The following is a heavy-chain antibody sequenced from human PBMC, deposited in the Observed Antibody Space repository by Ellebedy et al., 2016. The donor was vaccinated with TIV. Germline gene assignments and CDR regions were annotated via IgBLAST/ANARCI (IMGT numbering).Heavy chain of an antibody. CDR3: ARGVTTIGS. CDR2: VYYSGLT. CDR1: GGSISSSSFY. V-gene: IGHV4-39*02. J-gene: IGHJ4*02. Sequence: SETLSLTCSVSGGSISSSSFYWAWIRQPPGRGLEWIGSVYYSGLTYHNPSLEGRVTISIDTSQNHFSLKLTSVTAADTAVYYCARGVTTIGSWGQGTLVTVSS. D-gene: IGHD4-17*01.